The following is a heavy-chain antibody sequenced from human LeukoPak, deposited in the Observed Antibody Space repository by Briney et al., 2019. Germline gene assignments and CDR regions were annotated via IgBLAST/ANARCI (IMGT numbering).Heavy chain of an antibody. D-gene: IGHD3-22*01. CDR3: ARSKDGSGFAAY. J-gene: IGHJ4*02. V-gene: IGHV4-34*01. CDR2: INHSGNT. Sequence: KTSETLSLTCAVYGGSFRGYYWTWIRQPPGKGLEWIGEINHSGNTNYNPSLKSRVAISVDTSKNQFSLKLSSVIAADTAMYYCARSKDGSGFAAYWGQGTQVTVSS. CDR1: GGSFRGYY.